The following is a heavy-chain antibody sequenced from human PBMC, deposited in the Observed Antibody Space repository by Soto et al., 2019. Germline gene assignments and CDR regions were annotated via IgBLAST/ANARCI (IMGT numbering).Heavy chain of an antibody. Sequence: ASVKVSCKASGYTFTGYYMRWVRQAPGQGLEWMGWINPNSGGTNYAQKFQGWVTMTRDTSISTAYMELSRLRSDDTAVYYCARGGIVVVPAAMLDYYYYYGMDVWGQGTTVTVSS. D-gene: IGHD2-2*01. J-gene: IGHJ6*02. CDR3: ARGGIVVVPAAMLDYYYYYGMDV. V-gene: IGHV1-2*04. CDR2: INPNSGGT. CDR1: GYTFTGYY.